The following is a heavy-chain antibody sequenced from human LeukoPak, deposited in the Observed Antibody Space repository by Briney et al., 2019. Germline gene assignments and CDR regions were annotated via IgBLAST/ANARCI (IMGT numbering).Heavy chain of an antibody. CDR1: GGSIRSGDYY. CDR3: ARVGWSDQLPPPRYYFDY. V-gene: IGHV4-30-4*02. CDR2: IYFSAST. Sequence: NPSETLSLTCTVSGGSIRSGDYYWSWLRQPPGKGLEGIGYIYFSASTYYNPSIKSRVTISVDTSKNQFSLKLSSVTAADTAVYYCARVGWSDQLPPPRYYFDYWGQGTLVTVSS. D-gene: IGHD2-2*01. J-gene: IGHJ4*02.